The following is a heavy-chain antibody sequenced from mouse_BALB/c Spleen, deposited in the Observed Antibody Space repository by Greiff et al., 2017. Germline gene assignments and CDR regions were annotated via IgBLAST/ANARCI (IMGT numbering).Heavy chain of an antibody. J-gene: IGHJ4*01. V-gene: IGHV1-7*01. Sequence: VQLQQSGAELAKPGASVKMSCKASGYTFTSYWMHWVKQRPGQGLEWIGYINPSTGYTEYNQKFKDKATLTADKSSSTAYMQLSSLTSEDSAVYYCARKTGTGGNAMDYWGQGTSVTVSS. CDR1: GYTFTSYW. D-gene: IGHD4-1*01. CDR3: ARKTGTGGNAMDY. CDR2: INPSTGYT.